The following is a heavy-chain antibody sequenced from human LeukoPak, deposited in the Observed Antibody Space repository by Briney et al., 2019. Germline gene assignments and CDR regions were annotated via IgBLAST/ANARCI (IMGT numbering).Heavy chain of an antibody. V-gene: IGHV4-59*01. CDR3: ASAKQSLAFDS. Sequence: SETLSLTCTVSGGSISSNYWSWIRQPPGKGLEWIGNIYYSGSTNYNPPLRSRVTISLDTSKNQLSLKLSSVTAADTAVYYCASAKQSLAFDSWGQGTLVAVSS. J-gene: IGHJ4*02. CDR2: IYYSGST. CDR1: GGSISSNY. D-gene: IGHD6-19*01.